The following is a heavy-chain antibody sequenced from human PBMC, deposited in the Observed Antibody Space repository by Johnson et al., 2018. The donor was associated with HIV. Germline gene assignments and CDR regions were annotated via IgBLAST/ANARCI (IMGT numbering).Heavy chain of an antibody. CDR1: GFNLGDYY. D-gene: IGHD1-26*01. CDR2: INHDVSAI. Sequence: VQLVESGGGLVKAGGSLRLSCVVSGFNLGDYYMTWIRQAPGKGPELVANINHDVSAIHYVDSVKGRFTISRDNAKNSLYLQMNSLRAEDTALYYCASQLGATGAFDIWGQGTMVTVSS. CDR3: ASQLGATGAFDI. J-gene: IGHJ3*02. V-gene: IGHV3-7*03.